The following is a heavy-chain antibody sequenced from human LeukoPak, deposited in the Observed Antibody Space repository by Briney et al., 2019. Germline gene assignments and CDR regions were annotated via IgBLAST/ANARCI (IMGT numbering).Heavy chain of an antibody. CDR1: GGSINNDHYY. CDR3: ARPHYDFWSGRESDAFDI. J-gene: IGHJ3*02. Sequence: SENLSLTCTVSGGSINNDHYYWGWIRQPPGKGLEWIGSIYYSGSTHYNPSLKSRVTISVDTTKNQFSLKLSSVTAADTAVYYCARPHYDFWSGRESDAFDIWGQGTMVTVSS. V-gene: IGHV4-39*01. CDR2: IYYSGST. D-gene: IGHD3-3*01.